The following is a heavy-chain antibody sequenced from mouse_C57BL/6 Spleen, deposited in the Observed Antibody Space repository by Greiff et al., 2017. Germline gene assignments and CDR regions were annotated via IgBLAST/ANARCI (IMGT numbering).Heavy chain of an antibody. J-gene: IGHJ3*01. CDR1: GYTFTGYW. V-gene: IGHV1-9*01. Sequence: QVQLKQSGAELMKPGASVKLSCKATGYTFTGYWIEWVKQRPGHGLEWIGEILPGSGSTNYNEKFKGKATFTADTSSNTAYMQLSRLTTEDSAIYYCARGGRLRRGGRFAYWGQGTLVTVSA. D-gene: IGHD2-4*01. CDR2: ILPGSGST. CDR3: ARGGRLRRGGRFAY.